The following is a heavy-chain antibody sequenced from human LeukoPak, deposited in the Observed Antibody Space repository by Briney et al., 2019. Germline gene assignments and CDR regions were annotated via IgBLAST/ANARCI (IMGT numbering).Heavy chain of an antibody. CDR2: ISLSGSDT. J-gene: IGHJ4*02. CDR1: GFTFSSYE. CDR3: AKDGVVPAAEYYFDY. Sequence: GWSLRLSCAASGFTFSSYEMNWVRQAPGTGREGVSYISLSGSDTYYADSATGRFTISRDNSKNTLYLQMNSLRAEDTAVYSCAKDGVVPAAEYYFDYWGQGTLVTVSS. V-gene: IGHV3-48*03. D-gene: IGHD2-2*01.